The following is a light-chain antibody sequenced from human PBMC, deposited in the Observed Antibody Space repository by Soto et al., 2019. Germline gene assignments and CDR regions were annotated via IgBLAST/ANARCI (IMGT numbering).Light chain of an antibody. CDR3: HQYGSSPRT. CDR2: GAS. Sequence: DIVLTQSPGTLSLSPGERVTLSCRASQIVTSDYLAWYHQEPGRAPRLLIYGASNSATGIPDRFSGSGSGTDFTLSISSLEPGDFGMYFCHQYGSSPRTFGQGTKVEIK. V-gene: IGKV3-20*01. CDR1: QIVTSDY. J-gene: IGKJ1*01.